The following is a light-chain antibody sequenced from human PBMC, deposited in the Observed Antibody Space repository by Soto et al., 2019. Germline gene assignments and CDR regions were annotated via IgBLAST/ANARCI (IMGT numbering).Light chain of an antibody. CDR2: LDSDGSH. V-gene: IGLV4-69*01. Sequence: QLVLTQSPSASASLGASVKLTCTLSSGHSSYAIAWHQQQPEKGPRYLMKLDSDGSHTKGDAIPDRFSGSSSGAERYLTISSLPSEDEADYYRQTWGTGIHVVFGGGTKLTVL. CDR3: QTWGTGIHVV. J-gene: IGLJ2*01. CDR1: SGHSSYA.